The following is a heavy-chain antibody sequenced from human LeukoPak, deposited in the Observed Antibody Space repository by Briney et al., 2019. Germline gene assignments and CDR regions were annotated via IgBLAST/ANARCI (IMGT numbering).Heavy chain of an antibody. J-gene: IGHJ5*02. D-gene: IGHD3-10*01. CDR1: GGSISSSYW. CDR2: IYHSGST. Sequence: SETLSLTCGVSGGSISSSYWWSWVRQPPGKGLDCIGEIYHSGSTNYNPSLKSRVTISMDKSKNQFSLNLSSVTAADTAVYYCGRDSGTTGEVKFDPWGQGTLVTVSS. CDR3: GRDSGTTGEVKFDP. V-gene: IGHV4-4*02.